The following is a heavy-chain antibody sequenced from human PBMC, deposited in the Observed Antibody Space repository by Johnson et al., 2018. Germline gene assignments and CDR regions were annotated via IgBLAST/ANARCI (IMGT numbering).Heavy chain of an antibody. V-gene: IGHV4-61*01. J-gene: IGHJ6*02. CDR3: ARLVKAYYYGMDV. D-gene: IGHD2-2*01. CDR1: DGPVNSRSYY. Sequence: QVQLQESGPGLVKPSETLSLTCSVSDGPVNSRSYYWSWIRQPPGKGLEWIGHIYYSGTTNYKPSLQSRVTISVDTSKNQFSLNLRSATAADTAVYYCARLVKAYYYGMDVWGQGSTVTVSS. CDR2: IYYSGTT.